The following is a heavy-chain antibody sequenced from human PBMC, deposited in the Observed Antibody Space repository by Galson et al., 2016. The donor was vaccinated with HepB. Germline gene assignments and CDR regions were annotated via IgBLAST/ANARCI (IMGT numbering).Heavy chain of an antibody. CDR3: ARNTGRLSRVRGINQPYHYYMDI. CDR2: ISNSGTT. CDR1: GVSLNHPAYS. V-gene: IGHV4-31*01. J-gene: IGHJ6*03. D-gene: IGHD3-10*01. Sequence: TLSLTCTVSGVSLNHPAYSWSWIRQHPGKGLEWIGYISNSGTTYYNPSLKSQFVISIDTSKRQFSLKVNSVTAADTAVYYCARNTGRLSRVRGINQPYHYYMDIWGRGTTVSVSS.